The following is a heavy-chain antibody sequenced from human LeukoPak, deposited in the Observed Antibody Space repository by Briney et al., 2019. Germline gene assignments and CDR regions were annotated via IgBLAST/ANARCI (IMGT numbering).Heavy chain of an antibody. CDR1: GYTFTRYY. J-gene: IGHJ5*02. CDR2: ISPSGGST. Sequence: ASVKVSCKAFGYTFTRYYMHWVRQAPGQGPEWMGVISPSGGSTTYAQKFQGRVTLTRDTSTSTAYMELRSLRSDDTAVYYCATAPGSYRFNWFDPWGQGTLVTVSS. V-gene: IGHV1-46*01. D-gene: IGHD3-16*02. CDR3: ATAPGSYRFNWFDP.